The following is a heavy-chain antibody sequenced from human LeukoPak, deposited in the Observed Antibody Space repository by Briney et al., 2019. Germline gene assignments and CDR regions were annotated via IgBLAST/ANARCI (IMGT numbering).Heavy chain of an antibody. CDR1: GGSISSSY. D-gene: IGHD6-6*01. CDR3: AREGSATARPFVSNDY. Sequence: PETLSLTCTVSGGSISSSYWSWIRQPAGKGLEWIGRIHTSGSTDYNPSLKSRVTMSVDTSKNQFSLKLRSVTAADTAVYYCAREGSATARPFVSNDYWGQGTLVTVSS. V-gene: IGHV4-4*07. CDR2: IHTSGST. J-gene: IGHJ4*02.